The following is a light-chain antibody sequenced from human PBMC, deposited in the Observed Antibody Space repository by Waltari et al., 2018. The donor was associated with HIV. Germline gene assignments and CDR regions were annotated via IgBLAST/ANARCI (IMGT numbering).Light chain of an antibody. J-gene: IGLJ3*02. CDR2: EVS. CDR3: SSYTSSNTVV. V-gene: IGLV2-14*01. Sequence: QSALTQPASVSGSPGQSITISCTGTSGDFGSFNYVSWYQHHPGKAPKFMLYEVSKRPSWVANRFSGSKSGNTASLIISGLQAEDEGDYYCSSYTSSNTVVFGGGTKLTVL. CDR1: SGDFGSFNY.